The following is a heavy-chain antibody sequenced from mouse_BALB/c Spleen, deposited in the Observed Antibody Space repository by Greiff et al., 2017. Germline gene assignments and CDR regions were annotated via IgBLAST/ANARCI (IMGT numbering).Heavy chain of an antibody. CDR2: ISYSGST. V-gene: IGHV3-8*02. J-gene: IGHJ4*01. CDR3: ARSQYGNYVDAMDY. CDR1: GDSITSGY. Sequence: EVKLMESGPSLVKPSQTLSLTCSVTGDSITSGYWNWIRKFPGNKLEYMGYISYSGSTYYNPSLKSRISITRDTSKNQYYLQLNSVTTEDTATYYCARSQYGNYVDAMDYWGQGTSVTVSS. D-gene: IGHD2-10*02.